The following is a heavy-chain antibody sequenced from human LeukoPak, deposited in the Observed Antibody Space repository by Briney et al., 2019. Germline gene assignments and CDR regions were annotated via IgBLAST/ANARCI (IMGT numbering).Heavy chain of an antibody. J-gene: IGHJ4*02. CDR2: ISWNSGSI. Sequence: GRSLRLSCAASGFTFDDYAMHWVRQAPGKGLEWVSGISWNSGSIGYADSVKGRFTISRDNAKNSLYLQMNSLRAEDTAIYYCAKGRYSHGLFDYWGQGTLVTVSS. CDR3: AKGRYSHGLFDY. D-gene: IGHD6-13*01. V-gene: IGHV3-9*01. CDR1: GFTFDDYA.